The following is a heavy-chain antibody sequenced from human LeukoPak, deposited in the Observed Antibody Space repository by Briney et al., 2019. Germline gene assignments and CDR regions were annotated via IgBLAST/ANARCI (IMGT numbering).Heavy chain of an antibody. Sequence: PSETLSLTCAVYGGSFSGYYWSWIRQPPGKGLEWIGEINHSGSTNYNPSLKSRVTISVDTSKNQFSLKLSSVTAADTAVYYCARGSSGSYTNYFDYWGQGTLVTVSS. CDR3: ARGSSGSYTNYFDY. D-gene: IGHD1-26*01. V-gene: IGHV4-34*01. J-gene: IGHJ4*02. CDR1: GGSFSGYY. CDR2: INHSGST.